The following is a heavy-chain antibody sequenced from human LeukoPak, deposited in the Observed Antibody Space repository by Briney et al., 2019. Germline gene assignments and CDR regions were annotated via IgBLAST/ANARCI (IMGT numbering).Heavy chain of an antibody. Sequence: ASVKVSCKASGYTFTGYYMHWVRQAPGQGLEWMGWINPNSGGTNYAQKFQDRVTMTRDTSISTAYMELSRLRSDDTAVYYCARDGGGESSTSSRGAFDIWGQGTMVTVSS. J-gene: IGHJ3*02. CDR1: GYTFTGYY. D-gene: IGHD2-2*01. V-gene: IGHV1-2*02. CDR3: ARDGGGESSTSSRGAFDI. CDR2: INPNSGGT.